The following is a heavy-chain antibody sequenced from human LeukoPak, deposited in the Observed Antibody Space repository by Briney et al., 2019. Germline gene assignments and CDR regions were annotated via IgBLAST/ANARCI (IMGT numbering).Heavy chain of an antibody. CDR2: IYYSGST. Sequence: SETLSLTCTVSGGSISSSSYYWGWIRQPPGKGLEWIGNIYYSGSTYSNPSLKSRVTISVDTSKNQFSLKLSSVTAADTAVYYCARRKGLRTRDYYYMDVWGKGTTVTVSS. CDR1: GGSISSSSYY. CDR3: ARRKGLRTRDYYYMDV. V-gene: IGHV4-39*01. D-gene: IGHD5-12*01. J-gene: IGHJ6*03.